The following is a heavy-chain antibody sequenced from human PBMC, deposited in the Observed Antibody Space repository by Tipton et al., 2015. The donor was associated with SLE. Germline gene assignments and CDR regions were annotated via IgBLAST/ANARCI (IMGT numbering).Heavy chain of an antibody. CDR1: GGTFSSYA. D-gene: IGHD5-24*01. J-gene: IGHJ5*02. V-gene: IGHV1-69*06. CDR3: TRSDGRDEYGIDWFDP. CDR2: INPLFGTV. Sequence: QSGPEVKKTGSSVKISCKASGGTFSSYAISWVRQAPGQRLEWMGGINPLFGTVDYAQKFQDRVTITADKSTNTAYMDLSSLRSEDTAFYFCTRSDGRDEYGIDWFDPWGQGTLVTVSS.